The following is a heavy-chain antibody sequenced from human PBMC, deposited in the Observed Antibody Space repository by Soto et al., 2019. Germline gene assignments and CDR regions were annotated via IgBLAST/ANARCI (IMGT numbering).Heavy chain of an antibody. CDR1: CFTFSNVW. CDR2: IKSKTDGGTT. D-gene: IGHD6-13*01. V-gene: IGHV3-15*07. J-gene: IGHJ6*02. Sequence: GSLRLSCAASCFTFSNVWMKWVRQAPGKGLEWVGRIKSKTDGGTTDYAAPVKGRFTISRDNSKDTLYLQMNSLKTEDTAVYYCTTLYSSSWYPFGVYYGMDVWGQGTTVTVSS. CDR3: TTLYSSSWYPFGVYYGMDV.